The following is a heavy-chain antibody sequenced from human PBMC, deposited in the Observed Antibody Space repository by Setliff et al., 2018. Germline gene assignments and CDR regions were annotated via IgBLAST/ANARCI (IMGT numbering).Heavy chain of an antibody. V-gene: IGHV1-2*02. Sequence: ASVKVSCKASGYTFTDYYMHWVRQVPGRGLEWMGWINPKSGGTRYAQKFQGRVTMTRDTSISTAYMELSSLRSDDTAVYYCARDGISWLMWFDPWGQGTLVTVSS. CDR1: GYTFTDYY. D-gene: IGHD3-16*01. CDR2: INPKSGGT. J-gene: IGHJ5*01. CDR3: ARDGISWLMWFDP.